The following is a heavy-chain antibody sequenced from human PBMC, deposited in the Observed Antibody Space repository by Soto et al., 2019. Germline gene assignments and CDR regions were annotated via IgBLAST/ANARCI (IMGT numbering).Heavy chain of an antibody. Sequence: GGSLRLSCAASGFTVSSNYMSWVRQAPGKGLEWVSVIYSGGSTYYADSVKGRFTISRDNSKNTLYLQMNSLRAEDTAVYYCARVTYGAAAGTGWFDPWGQGTLVTVSS. J-gene: IGHJ5*02. D-gene: IGHD6-13*01. V-gene: IGHV3-53*01. CDR2: IYSGGST. CDR3: ARVTYGAAAGTGWFDP. CDR1: GFTVSSNY.